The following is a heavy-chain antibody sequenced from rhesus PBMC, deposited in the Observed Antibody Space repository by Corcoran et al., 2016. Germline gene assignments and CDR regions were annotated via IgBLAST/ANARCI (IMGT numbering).Heavy chain of an antibody. Sequence: QVQLQESGPGLVKPSETLSLTCAVSGYSISSGYYWGWIRQPPGKGLEWIGYIYGSSGSTYYNPSLKSRVTISTDTSKNQFSLKLSSVTAADTAVYYCAREGFSGYSYAFDFWGQGLRVTVSS. CDR2: IYGSSGST. J-gene: IGHJ3*01. CDR1: GYSISSGYY. CDR3: AREGFSGYSYAFDF. V-gene: IGHV4-99*02. D-gene: IGHD5-24*01.